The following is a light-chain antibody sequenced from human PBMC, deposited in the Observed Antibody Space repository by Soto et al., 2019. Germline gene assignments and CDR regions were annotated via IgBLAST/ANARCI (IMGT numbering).Light chain of an antibody. CDR3: QQYNNWPPT. Sequence: EIVVTQSPATLSVSPGESATLSCRASQSLRSDLAWYQQKPGQAPRLLIYGASTRATGIPARLSGSGSGTEFTLTINSLQSEDFAVYTCQQYNNWPPTFGQGTRLEIK. J-gene: IGKJ5*01. CDR2: GAS. CDR1: QSLRSD. V-gene: IGKV3-15*01.